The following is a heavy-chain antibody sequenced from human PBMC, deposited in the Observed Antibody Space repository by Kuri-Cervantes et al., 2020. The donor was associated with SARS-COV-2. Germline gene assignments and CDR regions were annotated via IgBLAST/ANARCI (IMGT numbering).Heavy chain of an antibody. Sequence: ASVKVSCKASGYTSTGYYMHWVRQAPGQGLEWMGWINPNSGGTNYAQKFQGRVTMTRDTSISTAYMELSRLRSDDTAVYYCARVHFYDFWSGYNDYWGQGTLVTVSS. V-gene: IGHV1-2*02. CDR1: GYTSTGYY. D-gene: IGHD3-3*01. CDR3: ARVHFYDFWSGYNDY. CDR2: INPNSGGT. J-gene: IGHJ4*02.